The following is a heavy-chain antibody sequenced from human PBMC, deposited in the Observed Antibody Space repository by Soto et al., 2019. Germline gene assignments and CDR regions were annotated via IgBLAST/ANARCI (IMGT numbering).Heavy chain of an antibody. D-gene: IGHD3-22*01. J-gene: IGHJ4*02. CDR1: GFTFSRVS. CDR3: ARQIYDSDSGPNFQYYFDS. Sequence: PGGSLRLSCEASGFTFSRVSMNWVRQVPGKGLEWVASISSASSETWYADSVKGRFIISRDNAQNSLFLQMNTLGPEDTAMHYCARQIYDSDSGPNFQYYFDSWGQGTLVTVSS. CDR2: ISSASSET. V-gene: IGHV3-21*04.